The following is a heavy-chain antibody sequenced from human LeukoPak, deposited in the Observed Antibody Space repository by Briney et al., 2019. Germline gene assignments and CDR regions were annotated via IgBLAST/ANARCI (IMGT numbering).Heavy chain of an antibody. CDR2: MYSGGTT. CDR3: ARVSGYYYEDY. J-gene: IGHJ4*02. D-gene: IGHD3-9*01. CDR1: DGSITGYY. Sequence: SETLSFTCPASDGSITGYYWSWIRQPPGKGLDWIGYMYSGGTTNYSPSPKSRVTISVDRSKNQFSLKLSSVTAADTAVYYCARVSGYYYEDYWGQGTLVTVSS. V-gene: IGHV4-59*12.